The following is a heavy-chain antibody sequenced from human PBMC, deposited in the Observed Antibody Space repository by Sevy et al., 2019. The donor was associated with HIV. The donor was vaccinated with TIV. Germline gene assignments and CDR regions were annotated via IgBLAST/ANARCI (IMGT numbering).Heavy chain of an antibody. CDR2: ISAYNGNT. CDR3: ARFMGLGYCSSTSCQLNWFDP. V-gene: IGHV1-18*01. J-gene: IGHJ5*02. CDR1: GYTFTSYG. Sequence: ASVKVSCKASGYTFTSYGISWVRQAPGQGLEWMGWISAYNGNTNYAQKLQGRVTMTTDTSTSTAYMEVRSLRSDDTAVYYCARFMGLGYCSSTSCQLNWFDPWGQGTLVTVSS. D-gene: IGHD2-2*01.